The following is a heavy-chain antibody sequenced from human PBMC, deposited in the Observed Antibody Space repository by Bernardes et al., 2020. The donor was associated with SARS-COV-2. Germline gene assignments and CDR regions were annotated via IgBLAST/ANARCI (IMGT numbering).Heavy chain of an antibody. J-gene: IGHJ5*02. CDR1: GGSISSSSYY. D-gene: IGHD3-3*01. V-gene: IGHV4-39*07. Sequence: SETLSLTCTVSGGSISSSSYYWGWIRQPPGKGLEWIGSIYYSGSTYYNPSLKSRVTISVDTSKNQFSLKLSSVTAADTAVYYCARVETYYDFWSGREGVNWFDPWGQGTLVTVSS. CDR2: IYYSGST. CDR3: ARVETYYDFWSGREGVNWFDP.